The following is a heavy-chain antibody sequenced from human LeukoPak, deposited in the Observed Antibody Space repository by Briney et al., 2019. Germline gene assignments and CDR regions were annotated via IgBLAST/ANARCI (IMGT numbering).Heavy chain of an antibody. CDR3: AKRGVVIRVILVGFHKEAYYFDS. J-gene: IGHJ4*02. Sequence: GGSLRLSCAASGFAFSNFAMSWVRQAPGKGLEWVSAMSGSGDGTYYADSVKGRFTISRDNPKNTLYLQMNSLRAEDTAVYFCAKRGVVIRVILVGFHKEAYYFDSWGQGALVTVSS. CDR1: GFAFSNFA. D-gene: IGHD3-22*01. CDR2: MSGSGDGT. V-gene: IGHV3-23*01.